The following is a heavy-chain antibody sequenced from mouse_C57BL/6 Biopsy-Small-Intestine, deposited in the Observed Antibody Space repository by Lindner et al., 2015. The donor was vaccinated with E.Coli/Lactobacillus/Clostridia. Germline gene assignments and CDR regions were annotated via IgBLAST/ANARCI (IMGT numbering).Heavy chain of an antibody. CDR2: INPNNGGT. CDR3: ARNRWDGYYFDY. J-gene: IGHJ2*01. D-gene: IGHD2-3*01. CDR1: GYTFTDYN. Sequence: VQLQESGPELVKPGASVKIPCKASGYTFTDYNMDWVKQSHGKSLEWIGDINPNNGGTIYNQKFKGKATLTVDKSSSTAYMELRSLTSEDTAVYYCARNRWDGYYFDYWGQGTTLTVSS. V-gene: IGHV1-18*01.